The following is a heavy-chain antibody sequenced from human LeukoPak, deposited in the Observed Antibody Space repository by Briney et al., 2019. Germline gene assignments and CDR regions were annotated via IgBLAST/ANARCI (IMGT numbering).Heavy chain of an antibody. CDR2: ISSSSSYI. V-gene: IGHV3-21*04. D-gene: IGHD1-26*01. CDR3: AKDVGKWESLHFFDY. J-gene: IGHJ4*02. Sequence: GGSLRLSCAASGFTFSSYSMNWVRQAPGKGLEWVSSISSSSSYIYYADSVKGRFTISRDNAKNSPYLQMNSLRGDDTAVYYCAKDVGKWESLHFFDYWGQGTLVTVSS. CDR1: GFTFSSYS.